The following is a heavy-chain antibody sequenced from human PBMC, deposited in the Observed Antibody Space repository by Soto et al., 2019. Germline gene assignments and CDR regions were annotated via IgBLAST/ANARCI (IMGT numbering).Heavy chain of an antibody. J-gene: IGHJ2*01. CDR2: IYYSGST. D-gene: IGHD1-20*01. Sequence: QVQLQESGPGLVKPSQTLSLTYTVSGGSISSGDYYWSRIRQPPGNGLEWIGYIYYSGSTYYNPSLKSRVTISVDTSKNQFSLKLSSVTAADTAVYYCASELTGTPTTADWYFDLWGRGTLVTVSS. CDR1: GGSISSGDYY. CDR3: ASELTGTPTTADWYFDL. V-gene: IGHV4-30-4*01.